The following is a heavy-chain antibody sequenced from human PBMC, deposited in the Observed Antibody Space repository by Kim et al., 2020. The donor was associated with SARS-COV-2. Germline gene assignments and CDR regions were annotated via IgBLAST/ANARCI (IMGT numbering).Heavy chain of an antibody. D-gene: IGHD6-19*01. CDR3: TRGAVSGNDALGI. CDR1: GFTLTKYG. J-gene: IGHJ3*02. V-gene: IGHV3-30*03. CDR2: VSYDGSVK. Sequence: GGSLILSCEASGFTLTKYGMHWVRQAPGTGLEWVAFVSYDGSVKYYGETVKGRFTISRDTSKNTLFLQMDSLRAEDTAVYYCTRGAVSGNDALGIWGQGSLVTVSS.